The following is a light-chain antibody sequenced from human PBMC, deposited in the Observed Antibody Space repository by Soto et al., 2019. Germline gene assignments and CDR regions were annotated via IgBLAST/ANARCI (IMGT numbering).Light chain of an antibody. J-gene: IGKJ4*01. CDR1: QSISSN. CDR3: QQSFSAPLT. CDR2: GAS. V-gene: IGKV3-15*01. Sequence: EIVMTQSPATLSVSPGERATLSCRASQSISSNLAWYQQKNGQTPRLLIYGASTRAAGIPARFSGSGSGTDFTLTISSLQSEDFATYSCQQSFSAPLTFGGGTRVEI.